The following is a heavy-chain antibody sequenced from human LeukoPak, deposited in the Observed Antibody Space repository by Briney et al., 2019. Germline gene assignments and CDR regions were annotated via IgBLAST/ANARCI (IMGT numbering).Heavy chain of an antibody. J-gene: IGHJ4*02. V-gene: IGHV3-30*02. D-gene: IGHD3-10*01. CDR1: GFTFSSYG. CDR2: IRYDGSNK. CDR3: AKDRIIYGSGSYTSYDY. Sequence: GGSLRLSCAASGFTFSSYGMHWVRQAPGKGLEWVAFIRYDGSNKYYADSVRGRFTISRDNSKNTLYLQMNSLRAEDTAVYYCAKDRIIYGSGSYTSYDYWGQGTLVTVSS.